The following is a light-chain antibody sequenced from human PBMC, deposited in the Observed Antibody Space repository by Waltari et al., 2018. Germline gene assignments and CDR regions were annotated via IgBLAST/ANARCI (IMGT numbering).Light chain of an antibody. CDR3: SSYTGSTTPRV. CDR1: SSGVGSYNL. CDR2: EGN. Sequence: QSALTQPASVSGSPGQSITISCTEASSGVGSYNLVSWYPQHPGKAPQVILYEGNKRPSGVSNRFAGSKSGNTASLTISGLQAEDEADYFCSSYTGSTTPRVFGGGTKLTVL. V-gene: IGLV2-23*01. J-gene: IGLJ3*02.